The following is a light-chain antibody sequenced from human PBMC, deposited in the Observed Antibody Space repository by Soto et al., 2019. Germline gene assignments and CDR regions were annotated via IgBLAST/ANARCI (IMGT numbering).Light chain of an antibody. J-gene: IGKJ3*01. Sequence: EIVMTQSPATLSVSPGERATLSCRASQIILTNLAWYQQKPGQAPRLLIYGASTRATGIPARFSGSGSGTEFTLTISSLQSEDFEIYYCQQRSNFLFTFGPGTKVDIK. V-gene: IGKV3-15*01. CDR1: QIILTN. CDR2: GAS. CDR3: QQRSNFLFT.